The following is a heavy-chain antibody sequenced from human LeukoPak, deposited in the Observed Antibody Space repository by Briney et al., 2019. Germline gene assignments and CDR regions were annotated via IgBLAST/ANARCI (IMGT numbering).Heavy chain of an antibody. D-gene: IGHD6-13*01. CDR2: IYYSGST. Sequence: SETLSLTCTVSGGSISSYYWSWIRQPPGEGLEWSGYIYYSGSTNYNPSLKSRVTISVDTSKNQFSLKLTSVTAADTAVYYCVRVVALGAAGYYFDYWGQGSLVTVSS. J-gene: IGHJ4*02. V-gene: IGHV4-59*01. CDR1: GGSISSYY. CDR3: VRVVALGAAGYYFDY.